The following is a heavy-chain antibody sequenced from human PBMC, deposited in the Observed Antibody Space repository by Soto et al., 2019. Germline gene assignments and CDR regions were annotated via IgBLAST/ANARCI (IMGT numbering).Heavy chain of an antibody. CDR2: INHSGST. D-gene: IGHD6-6*01. J-gene: IGHJ5*02. V-gene: IGHV4-34*01. CDR1: GGSFSGYY. Sequence: QVQLQQWGAGLLKPSETLSLTCAVYGGSFSGYYWSWIRQPPGKGLEWIGEINHSGSTNYNPSLKSGVAKSVHTSNTQFYLKLSSVTAADTAVYYCERGSGVEYSSSPPANWFDPWGQGTLVTVSS. CDR3: ERGSGVEYSSSPPANWFDP.